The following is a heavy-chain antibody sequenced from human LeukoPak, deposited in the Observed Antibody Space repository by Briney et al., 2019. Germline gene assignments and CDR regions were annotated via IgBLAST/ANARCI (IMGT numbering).Heavy chain of an antibody. Sequence: ASVKVSCKASGYTFTSYYMHWVRQAPGQGLEWMGIINPSGGSTSYAQKFQGRVTMTRDTSTSTVYMELSSLRSEDTAVYYCARDRFPYLYSSSSRGVDYWGQGTLVTVSS. CDR3: ARDRFPYLYSSSSRGVDY. D-gene: IGHD6-6*01. V-gene: IGHV1-46*01. CDR1: GYTFTSYY. CDR2: INPSGGST. J-gene: IGHJ4*02.